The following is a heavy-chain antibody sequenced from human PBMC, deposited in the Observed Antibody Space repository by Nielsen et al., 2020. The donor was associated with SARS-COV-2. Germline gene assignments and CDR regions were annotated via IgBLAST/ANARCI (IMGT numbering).Heavy chain of an antibody. CDR3: TRQSVVPAAHFDY. Sequence: GGSLRLSCAASGFTFSGSAMHWVRQASGKGLEWVGRIRSKANSYATAYAASVKGRFTISRDDSKNTAYLQMNSLKTEDTAVYYCTRQSVVPAAHFDYWGQGTLVTVSS. CDR1: GFTFSGSA. J-gene: IGHJ4*02. D-gene: IGHD2-2*01. V-gene: IGHV3-73*01. CDR2: IRSKANSYAT.